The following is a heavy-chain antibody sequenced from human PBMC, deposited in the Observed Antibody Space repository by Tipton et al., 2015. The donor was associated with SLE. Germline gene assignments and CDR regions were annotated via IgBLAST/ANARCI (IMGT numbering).Heavy chain of an antibody. CDR2: IYYNGDT. CDR3: ARDYGADYYYGGMDV. Sequence: LRLSCTVSRGSINSHYWSWIRQPPGKGLEWIGYIYYNGDTYYNPSLESRVTISVDPSKNQFSLKLSSVTAADTAVYYCARDYGADYYYGGMDVWGQGTTVTVSS. J-gene: IGHJ6*02. D-gene: IGHD4-17*01. V-gene: IGHV4-59*11. CDR1: RGSINSHY.